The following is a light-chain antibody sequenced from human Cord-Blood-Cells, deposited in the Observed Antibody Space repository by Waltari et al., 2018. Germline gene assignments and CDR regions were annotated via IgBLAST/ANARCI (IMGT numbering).Light chain of an antibody. CDR3: QQSYSTPLT. CDR1: QSISSY. V-gene: IGKV1-39*01. J-gene: IGKJ4*01. Sequence: DIKMTQSPSSLSASVGDRVTITCRASQSISSYLNCYQQKPGKAPKLLIYAASSLQSGVPSRFSGSGSGTDFTLTISSLQPEDFATYYCQQSYSTPLTFGGGTKVEIK. CDR2: AAS.